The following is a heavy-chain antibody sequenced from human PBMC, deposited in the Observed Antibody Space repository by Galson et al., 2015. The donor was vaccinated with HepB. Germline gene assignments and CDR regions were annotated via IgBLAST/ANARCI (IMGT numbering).Heavy chain of an antibody. CDR2: ILYDGSNK. CDR3: ARTRSRGIIGYSYYFDY. CDR1: GFTFSSYG. D-gene: IGHD3-10*01. V-gene: IGHV3-30*04. Sequence: SLRLSCAASGFTFSSYGMHWVRQAPGKGLEWVAGILYDGSNKQYADSVKGRLTISRDNSKNTLYLQMNSLRGEDTAVYYCARTRSRGIIGYSYYFDYWGQGTLVTV. J-gene: IGHJ4*02.